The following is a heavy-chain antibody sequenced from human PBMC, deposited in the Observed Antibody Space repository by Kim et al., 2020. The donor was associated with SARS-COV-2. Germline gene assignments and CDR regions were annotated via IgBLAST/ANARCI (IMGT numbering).Heavy chain of an antibody. CDR1: GGSISSYY. CDR2: IYYSGST. CDR3: ARWGGSSWPNWFDP. D-gene: IGHD6-13*01. V-gene: IGHV4-59*01. Sequence: SETLSLTCTVSGGSISSYYWSWIRQPPGKGLEWIGYIYYSGSTNYNPSLKSRVTISVDTSKNQFSLKLSSVTAADTAVYYCARWGGSSWPNWFDPWGQGTLVTVSS. J-gene: IGHJ5*02.